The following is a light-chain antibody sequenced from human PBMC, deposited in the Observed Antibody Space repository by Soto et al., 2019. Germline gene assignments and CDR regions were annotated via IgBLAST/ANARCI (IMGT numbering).Light chain of an antibody. Sequence: ALTQPRSVSGSPGQSVTISCTGTSSDVGGYNYVSWYQQHPGKAPKLMIYDVTTRPSGVPDRFSGSKSGNTASLTISGLQAEDEADYYCSSHAGSSVVFGTGTKVTVL. CDR2: DVT. J-gene: IGLJ1*01. CDR3: SSHAGSSVV. V-gene: IGLV2-11*01. CDR1: SSDVGGYNY.